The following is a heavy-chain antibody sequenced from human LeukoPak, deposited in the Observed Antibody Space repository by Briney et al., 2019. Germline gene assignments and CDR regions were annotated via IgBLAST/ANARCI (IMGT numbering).Heavy chain of an antibody. Sequence: PSGTLSLTCTVSGGSIGSGNYYWTWIRQPPGKGLEWIGYIFHNGITFYSPSLKSRLTMSVDGSKNQFSLKLSSVTAADTAVYYCVRDRDGYDSKIDHWGQGTLVTVSS. V-gene: IGHV4-30-2*01. J-gene: IGHJ5*02. CDR3: VRDRDGYDSKIDH. CDR1: GGSIGSGNYY. CDR2: IFHNGIT. D-gene: IGHD5-24*01.